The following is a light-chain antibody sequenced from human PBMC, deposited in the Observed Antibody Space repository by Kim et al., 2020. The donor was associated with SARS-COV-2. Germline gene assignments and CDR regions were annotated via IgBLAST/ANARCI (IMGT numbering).Light chain of an antibody. Sequence: EIVLTQSPGTLSLSPGERATLSCRASQSVSSSYLVWYQQKPGQAPRLLMYGVSSRATGVPDRFSGSGSGTDFTLTISRLEPEDFAVYYCQQYGRTPYTFGQGTKLEI. V-gene: IGKV3-20*01. CDR2: GVS. CDR3: QQYGRTPYT. CDR1: QSVSSSY. J-gene: IGKJ2*01.